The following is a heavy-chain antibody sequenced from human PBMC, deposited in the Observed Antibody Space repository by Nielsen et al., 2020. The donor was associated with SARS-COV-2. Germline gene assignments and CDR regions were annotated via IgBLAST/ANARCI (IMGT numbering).Heavy chain of an antibody. D-gene: IGHD3-10*01. CDR3: ARGPNFITMVRGAFDP. CDR2: ISSSSSYI. CDR1: GFTFSSYS. V-gene: IGHV3-21*01. Sequence: GESLKISCAASGFTFSSYSMNWVRQAPGKGLEWVSSISSSSSYIYYADSVKGRFTISRDNAKNSLYLQMNSLRAEDTAVYYCARGPNFITMVRGAFDPWGQGTLVTVSS. J-gene: IGHJ5*02.